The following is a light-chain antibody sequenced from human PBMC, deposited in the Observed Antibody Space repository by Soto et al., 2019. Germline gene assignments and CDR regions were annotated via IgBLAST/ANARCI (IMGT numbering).Light chain of an antibody. CDR1: QSVSNSY. CDR2: GAS. Sequence: EIVLTPSPGTLSLSPGERATLSCRASQSVSNSYLAWYQQKPGQAPRLLIYGASSRATGIPDRFSGSGSGTDFTLTISRLEPEDFEVYYCQHYGSSPLTFGGGTKVDSK. CDR3: QHYGSSPLT. J-gene: IGKJ4*01. V-gene: IGKV3-20*01.